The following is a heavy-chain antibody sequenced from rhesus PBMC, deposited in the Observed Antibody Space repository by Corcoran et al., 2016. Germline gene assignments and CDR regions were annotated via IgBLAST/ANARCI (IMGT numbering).Heavy chain of an antibody. D-gene: IGHD6-25*01. CDR1: GFTFSSYG. Sequence: EVQLVESGGGLVQPGGSLRLSCAASGFTFSSYGMHWVRQAPGKGLEWVAVISFDGSKKYYEDSVKDRFIISRDNSKNMLYLQMNYLKLEDTAVYYCARDRERQLELYFEFWGQGALVTVSS. J-gene: IGHJ1*01. V-gene: IGHV3-54*02. CDR3: ARDRERQLELYFEF. CDR2: ISFDGSKK.